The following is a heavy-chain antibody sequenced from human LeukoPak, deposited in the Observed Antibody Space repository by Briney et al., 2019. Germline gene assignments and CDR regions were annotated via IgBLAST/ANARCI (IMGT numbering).Heavy chain of an antibody. CDR1: GFTFSSYA. D-gene: IGHD6-19*01. CDR2: ISGSGGST. CDR3: ASSHIAVAGTFDY. J-gene: IGHJ4*02. Sequence: GGSLRLSCAASGFTFSSYAMSWVRQAPGKGLEWDSAISGSGGSTYYADSVKGRFTISRDNSKNTLYLQMNSLGAEDTAVYYCASSHIAVAGTFDYWGQGTLVTVSS. V-gene: IGHV3-23*01.